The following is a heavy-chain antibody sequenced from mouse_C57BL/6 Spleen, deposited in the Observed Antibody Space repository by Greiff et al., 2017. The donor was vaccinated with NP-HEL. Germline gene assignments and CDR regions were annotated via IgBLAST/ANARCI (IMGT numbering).Heavy chain of an antibody. V-gene: IGHV5-9-1*02. Sequence: EVHLVESGEGLVKPGGSLKLSCAASGFTFSSYAMSWVRQTPEKRLEWVAYISSGGDYIYYADTVKGRFTISRDNARNTLYLQMSSLKSEDTAMYYCTRSFITTVVASFDVWGTGTTVTVSS. D-gene: IGHD1-1*01. J-gene: IGHJ1*03. CDR1: GFTFSSYA. CDR2: ISSGGDYI. CDR3: TRSFITTVVASFDV.